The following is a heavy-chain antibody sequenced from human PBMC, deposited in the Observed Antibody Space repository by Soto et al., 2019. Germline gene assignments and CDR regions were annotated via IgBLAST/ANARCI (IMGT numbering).Heavy chain of an antibody. D-gene: IGHD3-10*01. CDR3: ARDVWFRELSFPDYYYYYMDV. CDR2: IYYSGST. V-gene: IGHV4-31*03. J-gene: IGHJ6*03. Sequence: SETLSLTCTVSGGSISSGGYYWSWIRQHPGKGLEWIGYIYYSGSTYYNPSLKSRVTISVDTSKNQFSLKLSSVTAADTAVYYCARDVWFRELSFPDYYYYYMDVWGKGTTVTVSS. CDR1: GGSISSGGYY.